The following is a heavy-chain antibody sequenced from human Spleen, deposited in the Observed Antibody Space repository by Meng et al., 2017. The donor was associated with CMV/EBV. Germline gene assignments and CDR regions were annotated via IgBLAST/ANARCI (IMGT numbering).Heavy chain of an antibody. Sequence: CTFSRSSFSWVRRAPGPGLEWMGGILPVFGTANYAQKFQGRVTITTDESTSTAYMEVSSLTSEDTAVYYCARGAYCGGDCYWEFDPWGQGTLVTVSS. J-gene: IGHJ5*02. D-gene: IGHD2-21*01. CDR3: ARGAYCGGDCYWEFDP. V-gene: IGHV1-69*05. CDR1: CTFSRSS. CDR2: ILPVFGTA.